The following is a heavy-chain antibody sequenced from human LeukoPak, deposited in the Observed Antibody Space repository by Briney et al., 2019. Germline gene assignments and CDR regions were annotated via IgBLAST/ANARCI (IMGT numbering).Heavy chain of an antibody. J-gene: IGHJ5*02. CDR3: AKTGVITEYNWFDP. Sequence: SVKVSCKASGGTFSSYAISWVRQAPGQGLEWMGGIIPIFGTANYAQKFQGRVTITTDESTSTAYMELSSLRSEDTAVCYCAKTGVITEYNWFDPWGQGTLVTVSS. CDR2: IIPIFGTA. CDR1: GGTFSSYA. V-gene: IGHV1-69*05. D-gene: IGHD3-22*01.